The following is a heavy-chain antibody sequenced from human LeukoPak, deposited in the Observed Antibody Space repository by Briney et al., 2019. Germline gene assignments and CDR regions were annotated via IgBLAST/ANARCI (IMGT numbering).Heavy chain of an antibody. D-gene: IGHD4-17*01. CDR1: GFTFSNAW. CDR2: MESKSDGGST. Sequence: GGSLRLSCAGSGFTFSNAWLSWVRQAPGKGREWVGRMESKSDGGSTDYAAPVKGRFTISRDDSKNTLFLQINSLKTEDTAVYYCTTLDGDYAPDYWGQGALVTVSS. CDR3: TTLDGDYAPDY. V-gene: IGHV3-15*04. J-gene: IGHJ4*02.